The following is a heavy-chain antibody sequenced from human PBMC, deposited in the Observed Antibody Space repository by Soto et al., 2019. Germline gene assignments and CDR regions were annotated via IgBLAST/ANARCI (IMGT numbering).Heavy chain of an antibody. CDR3: VNFYDSSGYYYDY. V-gene: IGHV3-64D*06. Sequence: GGSLRLSCSASGFTFSSYAMHWVRQAPGKGLEYVSAISSNGGSTYYADSVKGRFTISRDNSKNTLYLQISSLRAEDTAVYYCVNFYDSSGYYYDYWGQGTLVTVSS. CDR1: GFTFSSYA. D-gene: IGHD3-22*01. J-gene: IGHJ4*02. CDR2: ISSNGGST.